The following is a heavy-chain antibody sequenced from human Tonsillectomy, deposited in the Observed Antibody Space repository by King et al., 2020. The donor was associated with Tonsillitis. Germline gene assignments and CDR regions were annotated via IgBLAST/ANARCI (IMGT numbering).Heavy chain of an antibody. CDR3: AHSPLLLWFGAYDY. J-gene: IGHJ4*02. CDR2: IYWDDDK. V-gene: IGHV2-5*02. Sequence: ITLQESGPTLVKPTQTLTLTCTFSGFSLNTSEVGVGWIRQPPGKALEWLALIYWDDDKRYSPSLKSRLTITKDTSKNQVVLTMTNMDPVDTATYYCAHSPLLLWFGAYDYWGLGTLVTVSS. D-gene: IGHD3-10*01. CDR1: GFSLNTSEVG.